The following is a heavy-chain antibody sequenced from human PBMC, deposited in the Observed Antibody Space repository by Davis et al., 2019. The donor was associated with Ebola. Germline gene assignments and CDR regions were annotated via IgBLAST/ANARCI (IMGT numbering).Heavy chain of an antibody. D-gene: IGHD3-3*01. CDR1: GFTFGDYA. Sequence: PGGSLRLSCTASGFTFGDYAMSWVRQAPGKGLEWVGFIRSKAYGGTTEYAASVKGRFTISRDDSKSIAYLQMNSLKTEDTAVYYCTRDGPLGGYDFWSGYYLVPRGKQIYYYYYGMDVWGQGTTVTVSS. V-gene: IGHV3-49*04. CDR2: IRSKAYGGTT. CDR3: TRDGPLGGYDFWSGYYLVPRGKQIYYYYYGMDV. J-gene: IGHJ6*02.